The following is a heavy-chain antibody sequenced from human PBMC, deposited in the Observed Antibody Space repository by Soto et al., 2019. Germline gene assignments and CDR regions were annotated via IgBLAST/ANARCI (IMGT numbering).Heavy chain of an antibody. D-gene: IGHD3-3*01. CDR3: TTASERGNYDFWSGYPDNYYYYGMDV. CDR2: IKSKTDGGTT. Sequence: GGSLRLSCAASGFTFSNAWMNWVRQAPGKGLEWVGRIKSKTDGGTTDYAAPVKGRFTISRDDSKNTLYLQMNSLKTEDTAVYYCTTASERGNYDFWSGYPDNYYYYGMDVWGQGTTVTVSS. V-gene: IGHV3-15*07. CDR1: GFTFSNAW. J-gene: IGHJ6*02.